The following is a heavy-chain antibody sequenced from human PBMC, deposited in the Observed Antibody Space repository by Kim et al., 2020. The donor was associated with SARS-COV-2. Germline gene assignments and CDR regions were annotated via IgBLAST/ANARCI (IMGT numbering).Heavy chain of an antibody. Sequence: SVKVSCKASGGTFSSYAISWVRQAPGQGLEWMGGIIPIFGTANYAQKFQGRVTITADESTSTAYMELSSLRSEDTAVYYCARDLDNSQFLPGEDWFDPWGQGTLVTVSS. V-gene: IGHV1-69*13. D-gene: IGHD7-27*01. CDR3: ARDLDNSQFLPGEDWFDP. CDR1: GGTFSSYA. CDR2: IIPIFGTA. J-gene: IGHJ5*02.